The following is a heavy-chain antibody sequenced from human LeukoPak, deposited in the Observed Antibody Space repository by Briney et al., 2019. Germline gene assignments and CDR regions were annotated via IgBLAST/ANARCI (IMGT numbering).Heavy chain of an antibody. CDR2: IIPIFGTA. CDR1: GGTFSSYA. J-gene: IGHJ4*02. CDR3: AKDLKEEIPRHFDY. V-gene: IGHV1-69*13. D-gene: IGHD2-2*02. Sequence: SVKVSCKASGGTFSSYAISWVRQAPGQGLEWMGGIIPIFGTANYAQKFQGRVTITADESTSTAYMELSSLRSEDTAVYYCAKDLKEEIPRHFDYWGQGTLVTVSS.